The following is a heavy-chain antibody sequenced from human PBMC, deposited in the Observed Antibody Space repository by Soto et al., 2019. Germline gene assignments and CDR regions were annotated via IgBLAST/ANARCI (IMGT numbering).Heavy chain of an antibody. CDR3: SGGGVRGVITRTRDYYGMDV. CDR1: GYSFTCYW. V-gene: IGHV5-51*01. CDR2: IYPEDSDT. J-gene: IGHJ6*02. D-gene: IGHD3-10*01. Sequence: GESLKIPWKGSGYSFTCYWIGWVRQIPGKSLEWMGIIYPEDSDTRYSPSFQGQVTISADKSISTTYLQWSSLKASDTAMYYCSGGGVRGVITRTRDYYGMDVWGQGTTVTVS.